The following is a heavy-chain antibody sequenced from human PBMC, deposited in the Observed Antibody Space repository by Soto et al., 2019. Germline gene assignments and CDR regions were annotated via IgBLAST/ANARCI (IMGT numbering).Heavy chain of an antibody. V-gene: IGHV4-31*03. CDR3: ARIGVAASGGYWFDP. Sequence: NPSETLSLTCTVSGGSISSGGYYWSWTRQHPGKGLEWIGYIYYSGSTYYSPSLKSRVTISVDTSKNQFSLKLNSVTAADTAVYFCARIGVAASGGYWFDPWGQGXLVTVYS. CDR2: IYYSGST. J-gene: IGHJ5*02. D-gene: IGHD2-15*01. CDR1: GGSISSGGYY.